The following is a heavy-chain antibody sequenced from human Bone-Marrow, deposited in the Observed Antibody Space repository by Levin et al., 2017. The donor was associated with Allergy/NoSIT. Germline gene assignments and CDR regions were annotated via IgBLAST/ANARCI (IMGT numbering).Heavy chain of an antibody. CDR2: ISYDGSNK. CDR1: GFTFSSYG. CDR3: AKAGREGCSGGSCYSRYYYYYMDV. Sequence: SCAASGFTFSSYGMHWVRQAPGKGLEWVAVISYDGSNKYYADSVKGRFTISRDNSKNTLYLQMNSLRAEDTAVYYCAKAGREGCSGGSCYSRYYYYYMDVWGKGTTVTVSS. D-gene: IGHD2-15*01. J-gene: IGHJ6*03. V-gene: IGHV3-30*18.